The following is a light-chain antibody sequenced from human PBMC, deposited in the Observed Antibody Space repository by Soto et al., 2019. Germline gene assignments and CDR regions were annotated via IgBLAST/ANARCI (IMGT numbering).Light chain of an antibody. CDR1: QGIRND. V-gene: IGKV1-6*01. J-gene: IGKJ4*01. CDR3: LQDYNYPLA. Sequence: AIQMTQSPSSLSASVGDRVTITCRASQGIRNDLGWYQQKPGKAPKLLIYAASSLPSGVPSSFSGSGSGTDFTLTISSLQPEDFATYYCLQDYNYPLAFGGGTKVEIK. CDR2: AAS.